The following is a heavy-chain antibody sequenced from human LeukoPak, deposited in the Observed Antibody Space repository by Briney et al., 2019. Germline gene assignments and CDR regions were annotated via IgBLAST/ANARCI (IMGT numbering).Heavy chain of an antibody. D-gene: IGHD3-22*01. V-gene: IGHV3-74*01. CDR2: INSDGSST. CDR3: AREYYDSSGFSFDY. CDR1: GFTFSNYG. J-gene: IGHJ4*02. Sequence: PGGSLRLSCAASGFTFSNYGMNWVRQAPGKGLEWVSRINSDGSSTSYADSVKGRFTISRDHAKNTLYLQMNSLRAEDTAVYYCAREYYDSSGFSFDYWGQGTLVTVSS.